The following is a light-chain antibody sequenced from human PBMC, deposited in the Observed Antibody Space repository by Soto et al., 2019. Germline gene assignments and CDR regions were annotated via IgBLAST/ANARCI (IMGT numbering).Light chain of an antibody. Sequence: EIVLTQSPGTLSLSPGERATLSCRASQSVNSNYLAWYQRKPGQDPRLLIYGASSRATGIPDRFSGSGSGTDFTLIISRLEPADFEVYYCQQYGTSPETCGQGTKVEIK. J-gene: IGKJ1*01. V-gene: IGKV3-20*01. CDR3: QQYGTSPET. CDR2: GAS. CDR1: QSVNSNY.